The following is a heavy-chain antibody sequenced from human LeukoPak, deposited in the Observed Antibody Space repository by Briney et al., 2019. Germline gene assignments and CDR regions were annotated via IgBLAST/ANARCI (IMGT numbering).Heavy chain of an antibody. CDR2: INSDGNDA. Sequence: PGGSLRLSCAASGFTVSSNYMSWVRQAPGKGLVWVSRINSDGNDATYADSVKGRFTISRDNAKKMLFLQMTSLRAEDTAVYYCTRDFYSSSWDWGQGTLVTVSS. CDR3: TRDFYSSSWD. D-gene: IGHD6-13*01. V-gene: IGHV3-74*01. CDR1: GFTVSSNY. J-gene: IGHJ1*01.